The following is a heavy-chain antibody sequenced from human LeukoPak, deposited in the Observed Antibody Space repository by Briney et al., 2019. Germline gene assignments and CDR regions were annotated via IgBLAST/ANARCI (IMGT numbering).Heavy chain of an antibody. V-gene: IGHV4-39*07. J-gene: IGHJ5*02. CDR3: ARLTKFLTTYYPTP. CDR2: VYFDGGT. CDR1: GGSVTTGTYH. Sequence: SETLSLTCNVSGGSVTTGTYHWAWIRQPPGEGLEWIGSVYFDGGTHYNRSLQSRVAISVDTSKSQFSLKLISVTASDTAVYYCARLTKFLTTYYPTPWGQGTLVTVSS. D-gene: IGHD2/OR15-2a*01.